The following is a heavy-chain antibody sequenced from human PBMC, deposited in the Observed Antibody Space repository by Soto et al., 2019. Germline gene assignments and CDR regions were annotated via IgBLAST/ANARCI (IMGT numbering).Heavy chain of an antibody. CDR3: ARDRRHCSGGSWYFGWFGP. V-gene: IGHV1-2*02. Sequence: QVQLVQSGAEVKKPGASVKVSCKASGYTFTGYYMHWVRQAPGQGLEWMGWINPNSGATNAAQKLQGRGAMSRDTSIRAAYMELSRLRYDGTAGYYCARDRRHCSGGSWYFGWFGPWGQGTLVTVSS. D-gene: IGHD2-15*01. CDR1: GYTFTGYY. J-gene: IGHJ5*02. CDR2: INPNSGAT.